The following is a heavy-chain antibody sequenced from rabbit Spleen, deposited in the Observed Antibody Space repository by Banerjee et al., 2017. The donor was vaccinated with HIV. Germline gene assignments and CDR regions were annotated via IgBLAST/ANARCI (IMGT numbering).Heavy chain of an antibody. J-gene: IGHJ2*01. D-gene: IGHD1-1*01. CDR2: IDTNDGDT. CDR3: ARNYVNAFDP. CDR1: GFSFSSNW. V-gene: IGHV1S45*01. Sequence: LEESGGGLVKPGGTPTLTCTVSGFSFSSNWICWVRQAPGKGLEWIACIDTNDGDTDYANWPKGRFTISKTSSTTVTLQMTSVTAADTATYFCARNYVNAFDPWGPGTLVTVS.